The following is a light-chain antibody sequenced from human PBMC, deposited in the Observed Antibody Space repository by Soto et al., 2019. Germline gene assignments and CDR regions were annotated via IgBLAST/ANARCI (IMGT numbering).Light chain of an antibody. J-gene: IGKJ1*01. CDR1: QSVSSNY. V-gene: IGKV3-20*01. Sequence: EIVLTQYPGTLSLSPGERATLSCRASQSVSSNYLAWFQQKPGQAPRLLIYGASNRDTDIPDRFSGSGSGTDFTVTISSMKPEEFAVYYCQQSGDTPGTFDQGTKVELK. CDR2: GAS. CDR3: QQSGDTPGT.